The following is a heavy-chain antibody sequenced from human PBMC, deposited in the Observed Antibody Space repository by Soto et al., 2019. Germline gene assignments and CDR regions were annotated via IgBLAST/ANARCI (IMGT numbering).Heavy chain of an antibody. Sequence: GESLKISCRCSGYTFSNFWIAWVRHLPGKGLEWMGIIYPGDHETRYSPSFHGKVTISADKSINTAYLQWSGLETSDSAFYYCAGSPRSSPYFHYLGQGALVTVSS. CDR1: GYTFSNFW. J-gene: IGHJ4*02. CDR3: AGSPRSSPYFHY. CDR2: IYPGDHET. D-gene: IGHD6-13*01. V-gene: IGHV5-51*01.